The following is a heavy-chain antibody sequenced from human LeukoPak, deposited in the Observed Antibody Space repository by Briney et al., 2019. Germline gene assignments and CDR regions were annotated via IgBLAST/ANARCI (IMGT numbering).Heavy chain of an antibody. J-gene: IGHJ3*02. CDR2: IDNDGSTT. V-gene: IGHV3-74*01. Sequence: PGRSLRLSCAASGFTFSSYGMHWVRQAPGKGLVWVSHIDNDGSTTSYADSVKGRFTISRDNAKNTLYLQMNSLRAEDTAMYFCSNYGSGTGPIWGQGTMVTVSS. CDR1: GFTFSSYG. CDR3: SNYGSGTGPI. D-gene: IGHD1-14*01.